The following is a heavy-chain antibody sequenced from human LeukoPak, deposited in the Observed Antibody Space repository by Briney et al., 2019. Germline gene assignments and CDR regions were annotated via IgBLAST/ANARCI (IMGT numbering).Heavy chain of an antibody. Sequence: PSETLSLTCTVSGGSISSGDYYWSWIRQPPGKGLEWIGYIYYSGSTYYNPSLKSRVTISVDTSKNQFSLKLSSVTAADTAVYYCARRSTVTTTFDYWGQGTLVTVSS. J-gene: IGHJ4*02. D-gene: IGHD4-17*01. CDR2: IYYSGST. CDR1: GGSISSGDYY. V-gene: IGHV4-30-4*01. CDR3: ARRSTVTTTFDY.